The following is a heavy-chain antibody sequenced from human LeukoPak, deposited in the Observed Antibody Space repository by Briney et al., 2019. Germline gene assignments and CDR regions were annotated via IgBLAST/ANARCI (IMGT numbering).Heavy chain of an antibody. Sequence: GGSLRLSCAASGFTFSHYSMNWVRQAPGKGLEWVSTISGSGGSTYYADSVKGRFTISRDNSKNTLYLQMNSLRAEDTAVYYCAKPRDDSSSWSDFDYWGQGTLVTVSS. CDR3: AKPRDDSSSWSDFDY. V-gene: IGHV3-23*01. D-gene: IGHD6-13*01. CDR2: ISGSGGST. CDR1: GFTFSHYS. J-gene: IGHJ4*02.